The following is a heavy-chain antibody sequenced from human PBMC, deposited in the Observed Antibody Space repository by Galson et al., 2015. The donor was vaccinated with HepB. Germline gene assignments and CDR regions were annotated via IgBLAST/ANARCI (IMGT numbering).Heavy chain of an antibody. J-gene: IGHJ6*02. Sequence: CAISGDSVSSNSAVWYWIRQSPSRGLEWLGRTYYRSKWYKDYALFVKSRITINADTSRNQISLQLNSMTPEDTAVYYCAYGVDVWGQGTTVTVSS. CDR1: GDSVSSNSAV. V-gene: IGHV6-1*01. CDR3: AYGVDV. CDR2: TYYRSKWYK.